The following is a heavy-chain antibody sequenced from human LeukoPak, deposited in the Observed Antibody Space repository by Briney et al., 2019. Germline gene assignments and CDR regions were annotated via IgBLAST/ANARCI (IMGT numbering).Heavy chain of an antibody. CDR3: AKDYSSSWYAYFDY. CDR2: IKQDASDK. J-gene: IGHJ4*02. D-gene: IGHD6-13*01. V-gene: IGHV3-7*01. Sequence: GGSLRLSCAASGFTFSTYWMSWVRQAPGAGLEWEANIKQDASDKSYVDSVKGRFTISRDNAKNSLYLQMNSLRAEDTAVYYCAKDYSSSWYAYFDYWGQGTLVTVSS. CDR1: GFTFSTYW.